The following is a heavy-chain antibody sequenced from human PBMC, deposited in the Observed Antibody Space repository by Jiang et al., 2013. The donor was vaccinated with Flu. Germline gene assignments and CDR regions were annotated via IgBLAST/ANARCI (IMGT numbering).Heavy chain of an antibody. J-gene: IGHJ4*02. CDR2: IYYSGST. Sequence: GLVKPSETLSLTCTVSGGSISSSSYYWGWIRQPPGKGLEWIGSIYYSGSTYYNPSLKSRVTISVDTSKNQFSLKLSSVTAADTAVYYCASRPTYYYDSSGYLDFGYWGQGTLVTVSS. CDR1: GGSISSSSYY. CDR3: ASRPTYYYDSSGYLDFGY. V-gene: IGHV4-39*01. D-gene: IGHD3-22*01.